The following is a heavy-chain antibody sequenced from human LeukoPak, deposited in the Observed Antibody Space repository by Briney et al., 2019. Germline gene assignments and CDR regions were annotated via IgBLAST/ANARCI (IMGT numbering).Heavy chain of an antibody. Sequence: SETLSLTXTVSGGSISSYYWSWIRQPPGKGLEWIGYIYYSGSTNYNPSLKSRVTISVDTSKNQFSLKLSSVTAADTAVYYCATDIVATTRNYYYYYMDVWGKGTTVTVSS. D-gene: IGHD5-12*01. CDR1: GGSISSYY. V-gene: IGHV4-59*01. CDR2: IYYSGST. CDR3: ATDIVATTRNYYYYYMDV. J-gene: IGHJ6*03.